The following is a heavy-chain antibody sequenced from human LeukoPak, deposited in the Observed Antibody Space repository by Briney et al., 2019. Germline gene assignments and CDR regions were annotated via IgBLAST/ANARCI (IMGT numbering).Heavy chain of an antibody. D-gene: IGHD5-24*01. Sequence: GGSLRLSCAVSGFTFSSYAMSWVRQAPGKGLEWVSAISGSGRSIYYAGSVKGRFTISRDNSKNTLYLQMNSLRAEDTAVYYCARDSDGDGYPYYFDYWGQGTLVTVSS. CDR2: ISGSGRSI. CDR3: ARDSDGDGYPYYFDY. J-gene: IGHJ4*02. V-gene: IGHV3-23*01. CDR1: GFTFSSYA.